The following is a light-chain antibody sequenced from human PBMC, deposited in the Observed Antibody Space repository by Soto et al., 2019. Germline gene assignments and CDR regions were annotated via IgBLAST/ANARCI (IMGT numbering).Light chain of an antibody. CDR3: QQYNNWPRT. CDR1: QSVSSN. CDR2: GAS. J-gene: IGKJ1*01. V-gene: IGKV3-15*01. Sequence: EIVMTQSPATLSVSPGERATLSCRASQSVSSNLAWYQQKPGQAPRLLIYGASTRANGIPARFSGSGSGTEFTLTISSLQSEDFAVYYYQQYNNWPRTFGQGTKVEIK.